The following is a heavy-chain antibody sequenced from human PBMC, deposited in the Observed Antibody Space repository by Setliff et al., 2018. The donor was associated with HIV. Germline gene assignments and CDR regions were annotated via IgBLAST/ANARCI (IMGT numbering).Heavy chain of an antibody. Sequence: PGGSLRLSCAASGFTFSNYGMHWVRQAPGKGLEWVAAVWDDGGNKYYADSVKGRFTISRDNTNNPLSLQMSSLRAEDTALYYCAKLDYYDTSGSWARKVAIDFWGRGTMVTVSS. CDR1: GFTFSNYG. CDR3: AKLDYYDTSGSWARKVAIDF. J-gene: IGHJ3*01. CDR2: VWDDGGNK. V-gene: IGHV3-33*03. D-gene: IGHD3-22*01.